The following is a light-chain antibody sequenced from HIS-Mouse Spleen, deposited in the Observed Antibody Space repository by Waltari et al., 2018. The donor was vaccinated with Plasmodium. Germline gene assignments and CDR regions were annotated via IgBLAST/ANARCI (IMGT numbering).Light chain of an antibody. CDR3: QQYGSLPLT. V-gene: IGKV3-20*01. J-gene: IGKJ4*01. CDR1: QSVSSSY. CDR2: GAS. Sequence: EIVLTQSPRTLSLSPGERATISCRASQSVSSSYLALYQQKPGQAPRLLIYGASSRATGIPDRFSGSGAGTEFTITIGRLEPEDFAVYNCQQYGSLPLTFGGGTKVE.